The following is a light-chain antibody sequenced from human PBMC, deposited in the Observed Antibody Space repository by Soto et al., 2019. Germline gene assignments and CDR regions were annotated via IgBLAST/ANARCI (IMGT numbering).Light chain of an antibody. CDR3: SSFTSSRTTV. V-gene: IGLV2-14*03. J-gene: IGLJ2*01. CDR1: NSDVGGYNY. Sequence: QSALTQPASVSGSPGQSITISCTGTNSDVGGYNYVSWYQQHPGKVPKLIIFDVSDRPSGVSNRFSGSKSGNTASLTISGLRAEDEADYYCSSFTSSRTTVFGGGTKLTVL. CDR2: DVS.